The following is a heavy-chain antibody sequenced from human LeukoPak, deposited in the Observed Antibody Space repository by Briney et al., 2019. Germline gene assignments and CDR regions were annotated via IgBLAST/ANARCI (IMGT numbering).Heavy chain of an antibody. Sequence: GGSLRLSCAASGFTFSSYGMHWVRQAPGKGLEWVAFIRYDGSNKYYADSVKGRFTISRDNSKNTLYLQMNSLRAEDTAVYYCAKDLREWNYGSGSYPDYWGQGTLVTVSS. CDR2: IRYDGSNK. D-gene: IGHD3-10*01. V-gene: IGHV3-30*02. J-gene: IGHJ4*02. CDR3: AKDLREWNYGSGSYPDY. CDR1: GFTFSSYG.